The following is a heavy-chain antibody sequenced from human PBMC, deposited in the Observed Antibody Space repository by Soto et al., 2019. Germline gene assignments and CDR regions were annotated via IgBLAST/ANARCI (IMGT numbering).Heavy chain of an antibody. Sequence: DVQLLESGGGLAQRGGSLRLSCAASGFSFSTYGMTWVRQAPGKGLEWVSYGGSGGSTYYADSVQGRFTISRDNSKNTLYLQMNSLRAEDTAVYYCVKFRGRAYHYYDMDVWGNGKTVTVSS. CDR2: GGSGGST. CDR1: GFSFSTYG. D-gene: IGHD3-10*01. J-gene: IGHJ6*03. V-gene: IGHV3-23*01. CDR3: VKFRGRAYHYYDMDV.